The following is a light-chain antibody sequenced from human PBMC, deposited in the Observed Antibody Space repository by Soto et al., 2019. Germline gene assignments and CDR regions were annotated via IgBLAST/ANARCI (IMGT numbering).Light chain of an antibody. CDR3: QQSYSTPYT. V-gene: IGKV1-39*01. J-gene: IGKJ2*01. CDR2: AAS. CDR1: QRISSY. Sequence: DIQMTQSPSSLSSFVGDRVTITCRASQRISSYLKWYQQKPGKAPKLLIYAASSLESGVPSRFSGSGSGTDFTLTISSLQPEDFATYYCQQSYSTPYTFGQGTKLEIK.